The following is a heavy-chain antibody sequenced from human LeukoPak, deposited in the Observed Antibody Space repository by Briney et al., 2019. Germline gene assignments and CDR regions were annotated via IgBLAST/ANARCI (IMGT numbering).Heavy chain of an antibody. CDR1: GYSFTSYW. CDR2: IDPSDSYT. V-gene: IGHV5-10-1*01. CDR3: ARHDILTGLPRYYYGMDV. Sequence: GESLRISCQGSGYSFTSYWISWVRQMPGKGLEWMGRIDPSDSYTNYSPSFQGHVTISADKSISTAYLQWSSLKASDTAMYYCARHDILTGLPRYYYGMDVWGKGTTVTVSS. D-gene: IGHD3-9*01. J-gene: IGHJ6*04.